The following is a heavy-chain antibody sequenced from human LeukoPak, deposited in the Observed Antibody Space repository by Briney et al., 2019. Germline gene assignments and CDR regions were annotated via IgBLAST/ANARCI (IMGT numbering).Heavy chain of an antibody. CDR2: INHSGST. CDR3: ARGLGTSDY. CDR1: GGSFSGYY. Sequence: SETLSLTCAVYGGSFSGYYWSWIRQPPGKGLEWIEEINHSGSTNYNPSLKSRVTISVDTSKNQFSLKLSSVTAADTAVYYCARGLGTSDYWGQGTLVTVSS. J-gene: IGHJ4*02. V-gene: IGHV4-34*01. D-gene: IGHD7-27*01.